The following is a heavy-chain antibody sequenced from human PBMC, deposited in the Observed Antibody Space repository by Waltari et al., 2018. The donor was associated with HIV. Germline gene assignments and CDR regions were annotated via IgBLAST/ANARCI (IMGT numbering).Heavy chain of an antibody. V-gene: IGHV4-59*01. CDR3: ARGKLERDYYYGMDV. J-gene: IGHJ6*02. Sequence: QVQLQESGPGLVKPSETLSLTCTVSGGSISSYYWSWIRQPPGKGLEWIGYIYYRGSTNSNPSLKCRVTISVDTSKNQFSLKLSSVTAADTAVYYCARGKLERDYYYGMDVWGQGTTVTVSS. D-gene: IGHD1-1*01. CDR2: IYYRGST. CDR1: GGSISSYY.